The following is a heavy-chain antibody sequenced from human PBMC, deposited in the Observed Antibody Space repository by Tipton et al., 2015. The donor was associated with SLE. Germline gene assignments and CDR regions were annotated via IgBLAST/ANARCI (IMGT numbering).Heavy chain of an antibody. V-gene: IGHV3-7*03. CDR3: AKDIGSNFYYYYYGMDV. D-gene: IGHD2/OR15-2a*01. CDR2: MKEDGSEK. Sequence: SLRLSCTASGFTFSNSWMSWVRQAPGKGLEWVANMKEDGSEKKYVDSVKGRFTISRDNAKNSLYLQMNSLRAEDTALYYCAKDIGSNFYYYYYGMDVWGQGTTVTVSS. J-gene: IGHJ6*02. CDR1: GFTFSNSW.